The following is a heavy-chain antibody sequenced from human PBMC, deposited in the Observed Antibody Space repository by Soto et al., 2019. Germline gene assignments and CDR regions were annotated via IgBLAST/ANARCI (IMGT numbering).Heavy chain of an antibody. CDR1: GGTFSSYA. V-gene: IGHV1-69*12. D-gene: IGHD3-22*01. CDR3: ARGSVDVTMIVVVMPTWYFDL. CDR2: IIPIFGTA. J-gene: IGHJ2*01. Sequence: QVQLVQSGAEVKKPGSSVKVSCKASGGTFSSYAISWVRQAPGQGLEWMGGIIPIFGTANYAQKFQGRVTITADESTSTAYMELSSLRSEDTAVYYCARGSVDVTMIVVVMPTWYFDLWGRGTLVTVSS.